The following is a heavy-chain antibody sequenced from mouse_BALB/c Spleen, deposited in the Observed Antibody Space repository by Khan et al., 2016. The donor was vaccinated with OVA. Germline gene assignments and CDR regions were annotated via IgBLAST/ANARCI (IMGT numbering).Heavy chain of an antibody. D-gene: IGHD2-4*01. CDR2: IWSAGST. V-gene: IGHV2-2*02. J-gene: IGHJ3*01. CDR3: ARRGCDYGRGALFAY. CDR1: GFSLNNYS. Sequence: QVQLKESGPGLVQPSQSLSITCTVSGFSLNNYSVHWVRQSPGKGLEWLGVIWSAGSTDYNAAFISRLTINKDNSRSQVFFKMNSLQPNDTAIYYCARRGCDYGRGALFAYWGQGTLVTVSA.